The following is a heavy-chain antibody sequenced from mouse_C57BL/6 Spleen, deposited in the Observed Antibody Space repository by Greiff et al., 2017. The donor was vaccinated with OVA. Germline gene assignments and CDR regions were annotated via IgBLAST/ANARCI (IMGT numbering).Heavy chain of an antibody. V-gene: IGHV6-3*01. CDR3: TGGIYDGYYVWYFDV. CDR2: IRLKSDNYAT. J-gene: IGHJ1*03. D-gene: IGHD2-3*01. Sequence: EVHVVASGGGLVQPGGSMKLSCVASGFTFSNYWMNWVRQSPEKGLEWVAQIRLKSDNYATHYAESVKGRFTISRDDSKSSVYLQMNNLRAEDTGIYYCTGGIYDGYYVWYFDVWGTGTTVTVSS. CDR1: GFTFSNYW.